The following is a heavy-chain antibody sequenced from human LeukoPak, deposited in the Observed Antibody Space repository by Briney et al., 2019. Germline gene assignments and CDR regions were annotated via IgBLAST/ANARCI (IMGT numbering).Heavy chain of an antibody. CDR1: GGSISSYY. Sequence: SETLSLTCTVSGGSISSYYWSWIRQPPGKGLEWIGYIYYSGSTNYNPSLKSRVTISVDTSKNQFSLKLSSVTAADTAVYYCARKAGANDPYFDYWGQGTLVTVSS. CDR3: ARKAGANDPYFDY. V-gene: IGHV4-59*01. D-gene: IGHD1-26*01. CDR2: IYYSGST. J-gene: IGHJ4*02.